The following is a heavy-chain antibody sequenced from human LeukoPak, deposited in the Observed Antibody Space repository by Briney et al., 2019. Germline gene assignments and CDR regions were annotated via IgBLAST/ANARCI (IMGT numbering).Heavy chain of an antibody. D-gene: IGHD6-19*01. J-gene: IGHJ6*03. V-gene: IGHV1-8*01. CDR3: ARNHIGYSSGWYVASPYYYYYMDV. CDR2: MNPNSGNT. CDR1: GYTFTSYY. Sequence: ASVKVSCKASGYTFTSYYMHWVRQATGQGLEWMGWMNPNSGNTGYAQKFQGRVTITRNTSISAAYMELSSLRSEDTAVYYCARNHIGYSSGWYVASPYYYYYMDVWGKGTTVTVSS.